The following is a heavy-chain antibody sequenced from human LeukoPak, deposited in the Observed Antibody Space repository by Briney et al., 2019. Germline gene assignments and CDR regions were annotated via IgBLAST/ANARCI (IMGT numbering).Heavy chain of an antibody. CDR2: IKLDGSEK. D-gene: IGHD1-1*01. V-gene: IGHV3-7*01. J-gene: IGHJ4*02. CDR3: ARSGRGNWYDPTFGY. CDR1: GFTFSSYW. Sequence: GGSLRLSCAASGFTFSSYWMSWVRQAPGKGLEWVANIKLDGSEKYYVDSVKGRFTVSRDNAKNSLYLQMNSLRAEDTAVYYCARSGRGNWYDPTFGYWGQGTLVTVSS.